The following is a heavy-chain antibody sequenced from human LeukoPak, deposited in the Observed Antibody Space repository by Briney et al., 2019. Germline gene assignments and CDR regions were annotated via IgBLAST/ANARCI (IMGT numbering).Heavy chain of an antibody. CDR2: IYYSGST. CDR1: GGSISSYY. Sequence: SETLSLTCTFPGGSISSYYCSSIRQPPGKPPESTGYIYYSGSTNYNPSLKSRVTISVDTSKHQCPLKMSCVTAADTALYYCAREKWTFDYWGQGTLVTVSS. J-gene: IGHJ4*02. D-gene: IGHD1-26*01. CDR3: AREKWTFDY. V-gene: IGHV4-59*01.